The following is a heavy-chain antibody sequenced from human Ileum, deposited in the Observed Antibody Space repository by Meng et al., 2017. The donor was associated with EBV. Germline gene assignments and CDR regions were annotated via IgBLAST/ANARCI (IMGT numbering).Heavy chain of an antibody. D-gene: IGHD1-7*01. CDR2: VYHRGDT. CDR3: GRDQGRELINH. V-gene: IGHV4-4*02. Sequence: GQLQRSGPGRVKPSGTLSLTCTFSGDSISSDIWWSWVRQPPGKGLEWIGEVYHRGDTNYNPSLKSRVDISVDKSKNQFYLSLFSVTAADTAVYYCGRDQGRELINHWGQGTLVTVSS. J-gene: IGHJ4*02. CDR1: GDSISSDIW.